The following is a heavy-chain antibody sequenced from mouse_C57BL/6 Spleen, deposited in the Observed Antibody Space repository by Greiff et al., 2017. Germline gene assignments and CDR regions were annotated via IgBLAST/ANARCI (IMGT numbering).Heavy chain of an antibody. Sequence: EVQLQESGGDLVKPGGSLKLSCAASGFTFSSYGMSWVRQTPDKRLEWVATISSGGSYTYYPDSVKGRFTISRDNAKNTLYLQMSSLKSEDTAMYYCAGLDTFDYWGQGTTLTVSS. CDR2: ISSGGSYT. J-gene: IGHJ2*01. V-gene: IGHV5-6*01. CDR3: AGLDTFDY. CDR1: GFTFSSYG.